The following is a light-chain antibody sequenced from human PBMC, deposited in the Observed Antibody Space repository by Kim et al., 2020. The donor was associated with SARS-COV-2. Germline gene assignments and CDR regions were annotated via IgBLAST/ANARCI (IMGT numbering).Light chain of an antibody. CDR2: DAP. Sequence: QSNTDSVPGTSSEVGIYNCVSTHQQHPGKAPTLIIYDAPQRPSEVPDRFSGSKSGNTASLTISGLQAEDEADYYCCSYAGSVVFGGGTQLTVL. CDR3: CSYAGSVV. V-gene: IGLV2-11*01. J-gene: IGLJ2*01. CDR1: SSEVGIYNC.